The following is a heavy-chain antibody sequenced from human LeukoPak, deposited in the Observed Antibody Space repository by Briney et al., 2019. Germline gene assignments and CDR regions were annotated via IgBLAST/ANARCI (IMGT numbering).Heavy chain of an antibody. CDR2: ITGGGGTT. Sequence: GGSLRLSCAPSGFTFSSYAMSWVCQAPGKGLEWVSIITGGGGTTYYADSVKGRFTISRDNSKNMLYLQMSSLRAEDTAVYYCVKLVADTTNNHFDCWGQGALVTVSS. V-gene: IGHV3-23*01. CDR3: VKLVADTTNNHFDC. J-gene: IGHJ4*02. CDR1: GFTFSSYA. D-gene: IGHD1-26*01.